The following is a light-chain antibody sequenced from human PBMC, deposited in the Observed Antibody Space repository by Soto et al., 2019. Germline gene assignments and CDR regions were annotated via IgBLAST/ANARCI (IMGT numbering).Light chain of an antibody. V-gene: IGLV2-14*01. CDR3: SSYTSSSTLVV. J-gene: IGLJ2*01. Sequence: QSALTQPASVSGSPGQSITISCTGTSSDVGGYNFVSWYQQHPGKAPKLMIYEVSNRPSGVSNRFSGSKSGNTASLTISGLQAEDEAYYYCSSYTSSSTLVVFGGGTKLPS. CDR1: SSDVGGYNF. CDR2: EVS.